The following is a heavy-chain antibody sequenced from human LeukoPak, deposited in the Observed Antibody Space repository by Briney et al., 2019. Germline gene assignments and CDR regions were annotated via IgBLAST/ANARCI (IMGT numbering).Heavy chain of an antibody. Sequence: GGSLRLSCAASGFTFNNYAMGWVRQAPGKGLEWVSTISSSGGRTYYADSVKGRFTFSRDDSKNTLYLQMNSLRAEDTAVYYCAKDGRGYSGYDPYFDYWGQGTLVTVSS. CDR1: GFTFNNYA. V-gene: IGHV3-23*01. CDR2: ISSSGGRT. CDR3: AKDGRGYSGYDPYFDY. D-gene: IGHD5-12*01. J-gene: IGHJ4*02.